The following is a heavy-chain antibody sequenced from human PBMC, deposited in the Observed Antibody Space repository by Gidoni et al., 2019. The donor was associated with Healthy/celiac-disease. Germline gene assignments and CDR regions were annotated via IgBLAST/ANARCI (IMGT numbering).Heavy chain of an antibody. J-gene: IGHJ4*02. CDR2: IIPIFGTA. D-gene: IGHD6-19*01. CDR3: ASSPRLAVAGLDY. V-gene: IGHV1-69*01. Sequence: WMGGIIPIFGTANYAQKFQGRVTITADESTSTAYMELSRLRSEDTAVYYCASSPRLAVAGLDYWGQGTLVTVSS.